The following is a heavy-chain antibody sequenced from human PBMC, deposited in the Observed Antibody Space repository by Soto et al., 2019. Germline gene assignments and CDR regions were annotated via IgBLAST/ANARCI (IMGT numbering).Heavy chain of an antibody. V-gene: IGHV3-7*01. Sequence: GGSLRLSCAASGFTFSTYWMNWVRQAPGKGLEWVANIKQDGSEKYYVDSVKGRFAISRDNAKDSLFLQMNNLRAEDTAVYYCVRDWSTFWGMDVWGQWTTVTVYS. J-gene: IGHJ6*02. CDR1: GFTFSTYW. CDR3: VRDWSTFWGMDV. CDR2: IKQDGSEK.